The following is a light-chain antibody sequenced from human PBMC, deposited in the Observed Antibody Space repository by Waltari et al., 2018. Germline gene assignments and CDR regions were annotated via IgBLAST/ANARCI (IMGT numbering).Light chain of an antibody. J-gene: IGLJ1*01. CDR2: QDS. CDR1: KLGDKY. Sequence: SYALSQPPSVSVSPGQTATISCSGDKLGDKYACWYQQKPGQSPVLVIYQDSRRPSGIPERFSGSNSGNTATLTISGTQAMDEADYYCQAWDSGAAGVFGTGTKVTVL. CDR3: QAWDSGAAGV. V-gene: IGLV3-1*01.